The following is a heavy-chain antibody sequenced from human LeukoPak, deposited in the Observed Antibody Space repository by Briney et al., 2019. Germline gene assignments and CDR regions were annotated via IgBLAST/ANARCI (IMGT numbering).Heavy chain of an antibody. CDR3: ARGLFEDIVASPHYGMDV. J-gene: IGHJ6*02. V-gene: IGHV1-8*01. D-gene: IGHD5-12*01. Sequence: ASVKVSCKASGYTFTSYDINWVRQATGQGLEWIGWMKPNSGNTGYAQKFQGRVTMTTNTSISTAYMELSSLRSEDTAVYYCARGLFEDIVASPHYGMDVWGQGTTVTVSS. CDR1: GYTFTSYD. CDR2: MKPNSGNT.